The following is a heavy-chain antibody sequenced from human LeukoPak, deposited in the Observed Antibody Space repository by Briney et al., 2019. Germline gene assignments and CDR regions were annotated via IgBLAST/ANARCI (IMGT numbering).Heavy chain of an antibody. D-gene: IGHD2-15*01. Sequence: GGSLRLSCAASGFTFDDYAMHWVRQAPGKGLVWVSGISWNSGSIGYADSVKGRFTISRDNAKNSLYLQMNSLRAEDTALYYCAKELPTYYGMDVWGQGTTVTVSS. CDR3: AKELPTYYGMDV. V-gene: IGHV3-9*01. CDR1: GFTFDDYA. CDR2: ISWNSGSI. J-gene: IGHJ6*02.